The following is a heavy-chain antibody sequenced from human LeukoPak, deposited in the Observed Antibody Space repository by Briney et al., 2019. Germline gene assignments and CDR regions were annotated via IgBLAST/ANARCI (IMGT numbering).Heavy chain of an antibody. CDR2: INHSGST. V-gene: IGHV4-30-4*08. D-gene: IGHD2-15*01. J-gene: IGHJ5*02. CDR1: GGSISSGDYY. CDR3: ASIKVSGT. Sequence: PSQTLSLTCTVSGGSISSGDYYWSWIRQPPGKGLEWIGEINHSGSTNYSPSLKSRVTISVDTSKNQFSLKLSSVTAADTAVYYCASIKVSGTWGQGTLVTVSS.